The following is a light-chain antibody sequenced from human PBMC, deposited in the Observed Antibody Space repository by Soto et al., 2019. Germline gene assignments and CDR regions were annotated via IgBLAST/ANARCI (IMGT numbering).Light chain of an antibody. J-gene: IGKJ1*01. CDR3: QYYNNWPPTWT. V-gene: IGKV3-15*01. CDR2: GAS. Sequence: EKVMTQSPATLSVSPGERATLSCRASRSVSSNLAWYQQKPGQAPRLLIYGASTRATGIPARFSGSGSWTAFTLTISSLQSEDFAVYYCQYYNNWPPTWTFGQGTKVEIK. CDR1: RSVSSN.